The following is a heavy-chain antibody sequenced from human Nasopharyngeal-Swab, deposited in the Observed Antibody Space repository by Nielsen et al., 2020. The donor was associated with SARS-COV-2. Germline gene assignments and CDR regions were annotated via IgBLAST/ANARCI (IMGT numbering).Heavy chain of an antibody. V-gene: IGHV3-74*01. CDR1: GFTFSNYW. CDR2: INLDGSTT. Sequence: GGSLRLSCAASGFTFSNYWMHWVRQAPGKGLVWVSRINLDGSTTSYADSVRGRFTVSRDNAKKTLYLQMNSLRAEDTAVYYCARDRPHNWFDPWGQGTLVTVSS. CDR3: ARDRPHNWFDP. D-gene: IGHD1-14*01. J-gene: IGHJ5*02.